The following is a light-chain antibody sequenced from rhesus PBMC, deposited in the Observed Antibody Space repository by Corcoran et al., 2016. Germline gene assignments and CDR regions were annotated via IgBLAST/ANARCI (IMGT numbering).Light chain of an antibody. J-gene: IGKJ2*01. Sequence: DIQMTQSPSSLSASVGDRVTITCRASQGITNDLAWYQQKPGETPKLLISEASTWRSGIPSRFSGSGSWTDFPLTISSLQSEDFATYSCQHYYSIPYSFGQGTKVEIK. CDR2: EAS. CDR3: QHYYSIPYS. V-gene: IGKV1-25*01. CDR1: QGITND.